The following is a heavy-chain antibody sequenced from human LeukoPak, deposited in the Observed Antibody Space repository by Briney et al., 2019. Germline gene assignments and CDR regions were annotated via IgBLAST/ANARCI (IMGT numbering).Heavy chain of an antibody. CDR2: IYHSGST. Sequence: SETLSLTCTVSGYSISSGYYWGWIRQPPGKGLEWIGSIYHSGSTYYNPSLKSRVTISVDTSKNQFSLKLSSVTAADTAVYYCAIGHELLWFGEFPYNWFDPWGQGTLVTVSS. CDR1: GYSISSGYY. J-gene: IGHJ5*02. D-gene: IGHD3-10*01. CDR3: AIGHELLWFGEFPYNWFDP. V-gene: IGHV4-38-2*02.